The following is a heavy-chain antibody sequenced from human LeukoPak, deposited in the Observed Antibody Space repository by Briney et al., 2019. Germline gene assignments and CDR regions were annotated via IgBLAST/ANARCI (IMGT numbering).Heavy chain of an antibody. CDR1: GYTFTSYW. V-gene: IGHV5-51*01. Sequence: GESLKISCKGSGYTFTSYWIGWVRQMPGKGLEWMGIIYPGDSDTRYSPSFQGQVTISADKSISTAYLQWSSLKASDTAMYYCARFDGSYSSDYYFDYWGQGTLVTVSS. CDR3: ARFDGSYSSDYYFDY. CDR2: IYPGDSDT. D-gene: IGHD1-26*01. J-gene: IGHJ4*02.